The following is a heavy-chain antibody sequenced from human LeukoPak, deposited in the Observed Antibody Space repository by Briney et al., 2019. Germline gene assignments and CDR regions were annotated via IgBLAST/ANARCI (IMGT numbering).Heavy chain of an antibody. CDR1: GFTFSTSY. V-gene: IGHV3-23*01. Sequence: GGSLRLSCAASGFTFSTSYMSWVRQAPGKGLEWVSATSSSDAGTYYADSVRGRFTISRDNSKNTLYLQMNSLRAEDAAVYYCARAPVTSCRGAYCYPFDYWGQGTLVTVSS. D-gene: IGHD2-21*01. CDR2: TSSSDAGT. CDR3: ARAPVTSCRGAYCYPFDY. J-gene: IGHJ4*02.